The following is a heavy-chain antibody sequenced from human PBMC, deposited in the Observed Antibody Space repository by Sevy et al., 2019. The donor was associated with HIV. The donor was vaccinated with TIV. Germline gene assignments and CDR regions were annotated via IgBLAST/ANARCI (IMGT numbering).Heavy chain of an antibody. D-gene: IGHD3-10*01. Sequence: GGYLRLSCAASEFTFSRYGMHWVRQAPGKGLEWVAVISSDGSDKYNADSVKGRFTISRDNSKNTLYLQMNSLRAEDTAVYYCAKDTARSYYYGMDVWGQGTTVTVSS. J-gene: IGHJ6*02. CDR2: ISSDGSDK. CDR1: EFTFSRYG. CDR3: AKDTARSYYYGMDV. V-gene: IGHV3-30*18.